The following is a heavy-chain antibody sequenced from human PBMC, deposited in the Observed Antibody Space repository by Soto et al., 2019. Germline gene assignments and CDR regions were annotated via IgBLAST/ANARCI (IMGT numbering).Heavy chain of an antibody. Sequence: SETLSLTCAVYGGSFSGYYWSWIRQPPGKGLEWIGEINHSGSTNYNPSLKSRVTISVDTSKNQFSLKLSSVTAADTAVYYCARGGGTRYYYYYYYLDVWGKGTTVTVSS. V-gene: IGHV4-34*01. D-gene: IGHD1-1*01. CDR2: INHSGST. CDR3: ARGGGTRYYYYYYYLDV. CDR1: GGSFSGYY. J-gene: IGHJ6*03.